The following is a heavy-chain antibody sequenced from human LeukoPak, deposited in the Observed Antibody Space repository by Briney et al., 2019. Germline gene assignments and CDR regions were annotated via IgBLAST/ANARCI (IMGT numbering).Heavy chain of an antibody. V-gene: IGHV4-59*01. CDR2: IYYSGST. D-gene: IGHD3-10*01. Sequence: SETLSLTCTVSGGSISSYYWSWIRQSPGKGLEWIGYIYYSGSTNYNPSLRSRVTISVDTSKNQFSLKLSSVTAADTAVYYCARSTFGDLFFDYWGQGTLVTVPS. CDR3: ARSTFGDLFFDY. CDR1: GGSISSYY. J-gene: IGHJ4*02.